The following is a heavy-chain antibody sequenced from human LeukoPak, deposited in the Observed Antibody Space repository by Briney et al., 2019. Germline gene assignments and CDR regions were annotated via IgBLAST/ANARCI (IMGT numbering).Heavy chain of an antibody. J-gene: IGHJ4*02. Sequence: GGSLSLSCAASGFTFDDYAMHWVRQAPGKGLEWVSGISWNSGSIGYADSVKGRFTISRDNAKNSLYLQMNSLRAEDTALYYCAKDGYSYGLLPFDYWGQGTLVTVSS. V-gene: IGHV3-9*01. CDR3: AKDGYSYGLLPFDY. CDR1: GFTFDDYA. D-gene: IGHD5-18*01. CDR2: ISWNSGSI.